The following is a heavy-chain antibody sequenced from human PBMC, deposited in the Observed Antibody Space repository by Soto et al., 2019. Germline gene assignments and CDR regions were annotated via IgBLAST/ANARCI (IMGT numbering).Heavy chain of an antibody. CDR2: MYYRGST. J-gene: IGHJ6*02. D-gene: IGHD6-19*01. CDR3: ARAVFRYSSSTTSYYYGLDV. CDR1: GGSISSSNYY. Sequence: SETLSLTCTVSGGSISSSNYYWRWVRQPPGKGLEWIGYMYYRGSTNYNPSLKSRVTISVDTSKNQLSLKLNSVTAADTAVYYCARAVFRYSSSTTSYYYGLDVWGQGTTVTVSS. V-gene: IGHV4-61*05.